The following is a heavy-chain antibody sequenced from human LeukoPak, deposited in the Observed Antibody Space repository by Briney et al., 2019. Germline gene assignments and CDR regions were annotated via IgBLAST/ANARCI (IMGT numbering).Heavy chain of an antibody. CDR1: GFTFSNYA. V-gene: IGHV3-23*01. J-gene: IGHJ3*02. D-gene: IGHD5-24*01. Sequence: GGSLRLSCAAAGFTFSNYAMSWVRQAPGKGLEWVSGISGSGGSTYYADSVRGLFTISRDIFKNTLYLQMNSLRAEDTAVYHCVKSAGKDGYRDVFDIWGQGTVVTVSS. CDR3: VKSAGKDGYRDVFDI. CDR2: ISGSGGST.